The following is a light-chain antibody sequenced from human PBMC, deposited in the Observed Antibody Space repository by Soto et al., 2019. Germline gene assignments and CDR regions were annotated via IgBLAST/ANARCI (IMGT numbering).Light chain of an antibody. Sequence: HSVLTQPASVSGSPGQSITISCTGTSSDVGAYNYVSWYQQYPGRAPKLMIYDVTNRPSGVSNRFSGSKSGNTASLTISGLQAEDEADYYCSSYTASSTRVFGTGTKVTVL. CDR3: SSYTASSTRV. CDR2: DVT. V-gene: IGLV2-14*03. CDR1: SSDVGAYNY. J-gene: IGLJ1*01.